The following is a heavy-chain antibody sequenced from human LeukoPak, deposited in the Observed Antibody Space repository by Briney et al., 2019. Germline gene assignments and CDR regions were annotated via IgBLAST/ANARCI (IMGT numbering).Heavy chain of an antibody. V-gene: IGHV1-69*13. CDR3: ARGPPNWGYDY. J-gene: IGHJ4*02. Sequence: GASVKVSCKASGYTFTSYGISWVRQAPGQGLEWMGGIIPIFGTANYAQKFQGRVTITADESASTAYMELSSLRSEDTAVYYCARGPPNWGYDYWGPGTLVTVSS. CDR2: IIPIFGTA. D-gene: IGHD7-27*01. CDR1: GYTFTSYG.